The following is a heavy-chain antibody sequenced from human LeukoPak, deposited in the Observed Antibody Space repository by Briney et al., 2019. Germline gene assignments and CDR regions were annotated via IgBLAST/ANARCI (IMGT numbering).Heavy chain of an antibody. D-gene: IGHD3-10*01. V-gene: IGHV4-34*01. J-gene: IGHJ5*02. CDR3: ASAAPRYGSGSFSGWFDP. Sequence: SETLSLTCAVYGGSLSGYYWSWIRLPPGKGLEWIGEINHSGTTNYNPALKSRVTISVATSKNQFPLKLSSVTAADTAVYYCASAAPRYGSGSFSGWFDPWGQGTLVTVSS. CDR1: GGSLSGYY. CDR2: INHSGTT.